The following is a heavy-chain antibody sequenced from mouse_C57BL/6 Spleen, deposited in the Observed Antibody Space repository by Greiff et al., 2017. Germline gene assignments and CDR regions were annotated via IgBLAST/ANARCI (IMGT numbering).Heavy chain of an antibody. CDR2: ISDGGSYT. V-gene: IGHV5-4*01. CDR3: ARGSTMITTGAWFAY. CDR1: GFTFSSYA. D-gene: IGHD2-4*01. J-gene: IGHJ3*01. Sequence: EVQGVESGGGLVKPGGSLKLSCAASGFTFSSYAMSWVRQTPEKRLEWVATISDGGSYTYYPDNVKGRFTISRDNAKNNLYLQMSHLKSEDTAMYYGARGSTMITTGAWFAYWGQGTLVTVSA.